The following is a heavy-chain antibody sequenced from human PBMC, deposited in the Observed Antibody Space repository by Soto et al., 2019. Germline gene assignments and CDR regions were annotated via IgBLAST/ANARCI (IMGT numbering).Heavy chain of an antibody. D-gene: IGHD2-21*01. CDR2: IKEDGSER. Sequence: VGSLRLSCAASGFTFSNYWMSWVRQAPGKGLEWVANIKEDGSERNYVDSVKGRFTISRDNAENSLYLQMNSLRAEDTAVYYCASARHIGPWGQGTLVTVSS. J-gene: IGHJ5*02. V-gene: IGHV3-7*01. CDR3: ASARHIGP. CDR1: GFTFSNYW.